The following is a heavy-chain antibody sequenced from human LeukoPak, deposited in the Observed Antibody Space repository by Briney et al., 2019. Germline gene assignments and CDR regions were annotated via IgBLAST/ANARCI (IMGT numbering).Heavy chain of an antibody. D-gene: IGHD5-18*01. CDR1: GFTFSSYE. J-gene: IGHJ4*02. CDR3: ARDRRYSYGYKRMRDYFDY. CDR2: ISSSGSTI. V-gene: IGHV3-48*03. Sequence: GGSLRLSCAASGFTFSSYEMNWVRQAPGKGLEWVSYISSSGSTIYYADSVKGRFTISRDNAKNSLYPQMNSLRAEDTAVYYCARDRRYSYGYKRMRDYFDYWGQGTLVTVSS.